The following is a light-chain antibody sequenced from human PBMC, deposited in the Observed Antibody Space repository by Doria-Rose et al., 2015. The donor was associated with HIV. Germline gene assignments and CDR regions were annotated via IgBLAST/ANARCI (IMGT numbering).Light chain of an antibody. J-gene: IGKJ1*01. CDR3: QSYNSARA. Sequence: RVTITCRASQGISNYLAWYQQKPGKAPELLIYDASTLQSGVPSRFSGSGSGADFTLTIISLQSEDVGTFYCQSYNSARAFGQGTKVEIK. CDR2: DAS. V-gene: IGKV1-27*01. CDR1: QGISNY.